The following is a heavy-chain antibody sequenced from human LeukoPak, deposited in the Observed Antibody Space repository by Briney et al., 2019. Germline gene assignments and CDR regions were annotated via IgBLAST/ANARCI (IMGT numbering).Heavy chain of an antibody. Sequence: GGSLRLSCAASEFTFSSYAMSRVRQAPGKGLEWVSAISGSGGSTYYADSVKGRFTISRDNSKNTLYLQMNSLRAEDTAVYYCAKDTFIMITFGGVLVEPRDDYWGQGTLVTVSS. CDR1: EFTFSSYA. J-gene: IGHJ4*02. CDR2: ISGSGGST. D-gene: IGHD3-16*02. V-gene: IGHV3-23*01. CDR3: AKDTFIMITFGGVLVEPRDDY.